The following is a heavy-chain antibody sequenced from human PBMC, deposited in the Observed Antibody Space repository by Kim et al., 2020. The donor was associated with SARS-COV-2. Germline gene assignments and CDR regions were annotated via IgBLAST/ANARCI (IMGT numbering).Heavy chain of an antibody. V-gene: IGHV3-23*01. Sequence: GGSLRLSCAASGFTFSSYAMSWVRQAPGKGLEWVSAISGSGGSTYYADSVKGRFTISRDNSKNTLYLQMNSLRAEDTAVYYCAKIRDTAMETGGSFDYWGQGTLVTVSS. CDR3: AKIRDTAMETGGSFDY. J-gene: IGHJ4*02. CDR2: ISGSGGST. D-gene: IGHD5-18*01. CDR1: GFTFSSYA.